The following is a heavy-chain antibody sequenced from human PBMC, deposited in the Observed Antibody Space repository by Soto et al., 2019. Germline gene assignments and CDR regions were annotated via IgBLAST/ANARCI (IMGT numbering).Heavy chain of an antibody. CDR1: GGSISSSSYY. V-gene: IGHV4-39*01. CDR3: ARTPILGVVAATPDCFDY. CDR2: IYYSGST. J-gene: IGHJ4*02. Sequence: SETLSLTCTVSGGSISSSSYYWGWIRQPPGKGLEWIGSIYYSGSTYYNPSLKSRVTISVDTSKNQFSLRLSSVTAADTAVYYCARTPILGVVAATPDCFDYLGQGTLVTVSS. D-gene: IGHD2-15*01.